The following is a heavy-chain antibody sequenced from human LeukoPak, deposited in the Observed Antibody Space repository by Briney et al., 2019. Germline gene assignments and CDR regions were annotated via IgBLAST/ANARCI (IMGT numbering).Heavy chain of an antibody. Sequence: SETLSLTCTVSGGSISSSSYYWGWIRQPPGKGLEWIGTIYYSGSTYYNPSLKSRVTISVDTSKNQFSLKPSSVAAADTAVYYCARWTPSPDRNFDYWGQGTLVTVSS. CDR3: ARWTPSPDRNFDY. V-gene: IGHV4-39*01. D-gene: IGHD3/OR15-3a*01. CDR1: GGSISSSSYY. J-gene: IGHJ4*02. CDR2: IYYSGST.